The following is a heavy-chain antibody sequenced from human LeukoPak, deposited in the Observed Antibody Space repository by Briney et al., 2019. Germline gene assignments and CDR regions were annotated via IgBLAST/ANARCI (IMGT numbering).Heavy chain of an antibody. CDR3: ARGAGYVEFDY. D-gene: IGHD5-12*01. J-gene: IGHJ4*02. CDR2: IYYSGST. CDR1: GGSISSYY. V-gene: IGHV4-59*01. Sequence: SETLSLTCTVSGGSISSYYWSWIRQPPGKGLEWIGYIYYSGSTNYNPSLKSRVTMSVDTSKNQFSLKLSSVTAADTAVYYCARGAGYVEFDYWGQGTLVTVSS.